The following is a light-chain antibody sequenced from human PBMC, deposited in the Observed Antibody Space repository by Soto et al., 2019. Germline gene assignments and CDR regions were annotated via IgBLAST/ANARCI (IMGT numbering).Light chain of an antibody. Sequence: DIQMTQSPSSLSASVGDRVTISCRASQTITTFLSWYQQKPGKAPKLLIYAATSSQSGVPSRFSGSGSGTEFTLTISSLQPEDSATYYCQQTFNSLFTFGPGTKVDFK. CDR1: QTITTF. V-gene: IGKV1-39*01. J-gene: IGKJ3*01. CDR2: AAT. CDR3: QQTFNSLFT.